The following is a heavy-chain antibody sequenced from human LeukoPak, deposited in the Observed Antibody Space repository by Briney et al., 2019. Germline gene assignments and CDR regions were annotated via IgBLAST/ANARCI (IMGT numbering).Heavy chain of an antibody. CDR3: ARDMVRGVIQY. Sequence: GGSLRLSCAASGFTFSSYSMNWVRQAPGKGLEWVSYISSSSSTIYCADSVKGRFTISRDNSKNTLYLQMNSLRAEDTAVYYCARDMVRGVIQYWGQGTLVTVSS. V-gene: IGHV3-48*01. CDR2: ISSSSSTI. CDR1: GFTFSSYS. D-gene: IGHD3-10*01. J-gene: IGHJ4*02.